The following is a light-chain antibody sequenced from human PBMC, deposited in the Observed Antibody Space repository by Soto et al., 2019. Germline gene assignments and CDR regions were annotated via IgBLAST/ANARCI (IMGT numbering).Light chain of an antibody. Sequence: DIQMTQSPSSLSASVGDRVTITCRASQGISNFLAWHQQKPGKVPKLLIYAASTLQSGVPSRFSGSGSGTDFTLTITSLQPEDGATYYCQKYNSAPWTFGQGTNVEIK. CDR2: AAS. J-gene: IGKJ1*01. V-gene: IGKV1-27*01. CDR1: QGISNF. CDR3: QKYNSAPWT.